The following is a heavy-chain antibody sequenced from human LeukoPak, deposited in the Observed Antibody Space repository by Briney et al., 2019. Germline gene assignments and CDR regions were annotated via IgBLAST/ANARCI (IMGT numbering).Heavy chain of an antibody. CDR1: GFTFSSYA. CDR3: ARDRVLLWF. Sequence: PGRSLRLSCAASGFTFSSYAMHWVRQAPGKGLEWVAVISYDGSNKYYADSVKGRFTISRDNSKNTLYLQMNSLRAEDTAVYYCARDRVLLWFGGQGTLVTVSS. J-gene: IGHJ4*02. V-gene: IGHV3-30-3*01. D-gene: IGHD3-10*01. CDR2: ISYDGSNK.